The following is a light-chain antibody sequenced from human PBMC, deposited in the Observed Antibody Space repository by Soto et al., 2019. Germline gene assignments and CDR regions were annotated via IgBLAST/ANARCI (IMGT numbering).Light chain of an antibody. CDR3: LIYDGGAQV. Sequence: QAVVTQEPSLTVSPGGTVTLTCASSTGAVTSGYYPNWFQQKPGQAPRALIYSISNKHSWTPARFSGSLLGGKAALTLSGVQPEDEAEYYCLIYDGGAQVFGGGTKLTVL. CDR2: SIS. CDR1: TGAVTSGYY. V-gene: IGLV7-43*01. J-gene: IGLJ2*01.